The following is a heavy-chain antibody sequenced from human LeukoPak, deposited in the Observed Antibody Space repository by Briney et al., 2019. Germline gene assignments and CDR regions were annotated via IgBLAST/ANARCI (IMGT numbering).Heavy chain of an antibody. CDR3: AKPPRSYYYGSGSFGALDY. CDR1: GFTFSSYA. D-gene: IGHD3-10*01. J-gene: IGHJ4*02. Sequence: GSLRLSCAASGFTFSSYAMSWVRQAPGKGLEWVSAISGSGGSTYYADSVKGRFTISRDNSKNTLYLQMNSLRAEDTAVYYCAKPPRSYYYGSGSFGALDYWGQGTLVTASS. CDR2: ISGSGGST. V-gene: IGHV3-23*01.